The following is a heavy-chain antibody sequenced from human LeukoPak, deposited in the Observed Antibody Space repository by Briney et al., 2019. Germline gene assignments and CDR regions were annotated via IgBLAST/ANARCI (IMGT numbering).Heavy chain of an antibody. J-gene: IGHJ3*02. Sequence: SETLSLTCAVYGGSFSGYYWSWIRQPPGKGLEWIGEINHSGSTNYNPSLKSRVTISVDTSRNQFSLKLSSVTAADTAVYYCARGGIAVAGFDIWGQGTMVTVSS. CDR1: GGSFSGYY. CDR3: ARGGIAVAGFDI. V-gene: IGHV4-34*01. D-gene: IGHD6-19*01. CDR2: INHSGST.